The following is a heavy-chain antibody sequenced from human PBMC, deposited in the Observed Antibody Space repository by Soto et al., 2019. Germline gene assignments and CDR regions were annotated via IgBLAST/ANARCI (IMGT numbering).Heavy chain of an antibody. V-gene: IGHV3-30-3*01. CDR2: ISYDGSNK. Sequence: QVQLVESGGGVVQPGRSLRLSCAASGFTFSSYAMHWVRQAPGKGLEWVAVISYDGSNKYYADSVKGRFTISRDNSKNTLYLQMNSLRAEDTAVYYCARDGSSSGWYGYFQHWGQGTLVTVSS. D-gene: IGHD6-19*01. CDR1: GFTFSSYA. CDR3: ARDGSSSGWYGYFQH. J-gene: IGHJ1*01.